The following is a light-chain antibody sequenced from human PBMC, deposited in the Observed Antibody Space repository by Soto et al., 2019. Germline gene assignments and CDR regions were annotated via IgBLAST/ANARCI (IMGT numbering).Light chain of an antibody. J-gene: IGLJ3*02. V-gene: IGLV2-8*01. CDR1: SSDVGAYKY. CDR2: EVS. Sequence: QLVLTRPPSASGSPGQSVTISCTGTSSDVGAYKYVSWYQQYPGKAPKLMIYEVSKRPSGVPDRFSGSKSGNTASLTVSGLQAEDEADYYCTSYVGSDIWVFGGGTKVTVL. CDR3: TSYVGSDIWV.